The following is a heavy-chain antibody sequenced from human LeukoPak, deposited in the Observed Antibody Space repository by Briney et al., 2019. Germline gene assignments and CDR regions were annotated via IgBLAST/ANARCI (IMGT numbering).Heavy chain of an antibody. Sequence: ASVKVSCKASGGTFSSYAISWVRQAPGQGLEWMGRIIPILGIANYAQKFQGRVTITADKSTSTAYMELSSLRSEDTAVYYCARESPPYCSGGSCYSLAAFDIWGQGTMVTVSS. CDR3: ARESPPYCSGGSCYSLAAFDI. J-gene: IGHJ3*02. V-gene: IGHV1-69*04. D-gene: IGHD2-15*01. CDR1: GGTFSSYA. CDR2: IIPILGIA.